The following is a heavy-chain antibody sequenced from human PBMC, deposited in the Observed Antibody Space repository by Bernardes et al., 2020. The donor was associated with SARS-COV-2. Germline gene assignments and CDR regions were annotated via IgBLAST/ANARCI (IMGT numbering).Heavy chain of an antibody. CDR3: ITDLQQWLIKNYYYGRDV. V-gene: IGHV3-15*01. D-gene: IGHD6-19*01. CDR1: GFTFTTAW. Sequence: GGSLRLSCAASGFTFTTAWVSWVRQPPGKGLEWVGRIKSIIDGGTTDYAAPVKGRFTISRDDSKKTLYLQMSSLRGEDTAVYYCITDLQQWLIKNYYYGRDVWGQGTTVTVSS. CDR2: IKSIIDGGTT. J-gene: IGHJ6*02.